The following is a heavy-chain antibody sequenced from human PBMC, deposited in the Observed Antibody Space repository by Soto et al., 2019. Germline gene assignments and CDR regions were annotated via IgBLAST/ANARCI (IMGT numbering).Heavy chain of an antibody. Sequence: GGSLRLSCAACGLAFSRSWMNWVRQAPGKGLEWVSYISSSGSTIYYADSVKGRFTISRDNAKNSLYLQMNSLRAEDTAVYYCARAYSSSYYYYGMDVWGQGTTVTVSS. V-gene: IGHV3-48*03. CDR3: ARAYSSSYYYYGMDV. J-gene: IGHJ6*02. D-gene: IGHD6-13*01. CDR1: GLAFSRSW. CDR2: ISSSGSTI.